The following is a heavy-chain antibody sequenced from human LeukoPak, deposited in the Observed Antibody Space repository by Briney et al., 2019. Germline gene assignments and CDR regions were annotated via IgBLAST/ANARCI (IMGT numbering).Heavy chain of an antibody. D-gene: IGHD2-15*01. Sequence: GGSLRLSCAASGFTFSSYSMNWVRQAPGKGLEWVSYISSSSSTIYYADSVKGRFTISRDNAKNSLYLQMNSLRDEDTAVYYCARDTLVVVAAYYYYYGMDVWGQGTTVTVSS. CDR3: ARDTLVVVAAYYYYYGMDV. J-gene: IGHJ6*02. CDR2: ISSSSSTI. V-gene: IGHV3-48*02. CDR1: GFTFSSYS.